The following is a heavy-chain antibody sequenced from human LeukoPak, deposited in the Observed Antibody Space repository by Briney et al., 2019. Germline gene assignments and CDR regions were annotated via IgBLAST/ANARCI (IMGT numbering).Heavy chain of an antibody. D-gene: IGHD3-22*01. CDR2: IYPGDSDT. J-gene: IGHJ4*02. CDR3: ARRGDYYDSSAYYGY. V-gene: IGHV5-51*03. Sequence: PGESLKISCKGSGYSFTSYWIGWVRQRHGIGRVWMGIIYPGDSDTRYSPSFQGQVTISADKSISTAYLQWSSLKASDTAMYYCARRGDYYDSSAYYGYWGQGTLVTVSS. CDR1: GYSFTSYW.